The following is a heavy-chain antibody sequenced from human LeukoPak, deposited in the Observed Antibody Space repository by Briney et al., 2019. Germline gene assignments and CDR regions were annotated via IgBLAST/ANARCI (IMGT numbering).Heavy chain of an antibody. Sequence: PGGSLRLSCVASGFTFSSYSMNWVRQAPGKGLEWVSSISSTTNYIYDYADSVRGRFTISRDNAKNSLYLQMNSLRAEDTAVCYCARDAKGYCSDGVCADWGQGTLVTVSS. D-gene: IGHD2-8*01. CDR1: GFTFSSYS. V-gene: IGHV3-21*01. CDR3: ARDAKGYCSDGVCAD. J-gene: IGHJ4*02. CDR2: ISSTTNYI.